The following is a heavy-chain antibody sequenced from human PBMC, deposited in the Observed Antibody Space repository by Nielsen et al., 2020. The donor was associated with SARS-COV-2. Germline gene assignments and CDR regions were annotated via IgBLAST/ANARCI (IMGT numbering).Heavy chain of an antibody. V-gene: IGHV3-30*03. Sequence: GESLKISCAASGFTFSSYGMHWVRQAPGKGLEWVAVISYDGSNKYYADSVKGRFTISRDNSKNTLYLQMNSLRAEDTAVYYCARDLIAAWGQGTLVTVSS. CDR3: ARDLIAA. J-gene: IGHJ4*02. D-gene: IGHD6-13*01. CDR2: ISYDGSNK. CDR1: GFTFSSYG.